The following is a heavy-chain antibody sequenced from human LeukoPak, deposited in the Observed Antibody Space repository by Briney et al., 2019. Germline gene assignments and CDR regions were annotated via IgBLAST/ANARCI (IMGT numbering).Heavy chain of an antibody. CDR3: ARGNLVRGVISYYYYYMDV. CDR1: GYTFTGYY. CDR2: INPNSGGT. J-gene: IGHJ6*03. V-gene: IGHV1-2*02. Sequence: GASVKVSCKASGYTFTGYYMHWVRQAPGQGLEWMGWINPNSGGTNYAQKFQGRVTMTRDTSISTAYMELSRLRSDDTAVYYCARGNLVRGVISYYYYYMDVWGKGTTVTISS. D-gene: IGHD3-10*01.